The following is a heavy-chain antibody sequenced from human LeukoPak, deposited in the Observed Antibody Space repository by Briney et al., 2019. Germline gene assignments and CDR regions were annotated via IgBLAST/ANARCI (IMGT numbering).Heavy chain of an antibody. CDR3: ARGRFTPYDSSGGDAFDI. V-gene: IGHV1-2*02. CDR1: GYTFTSYD. J-gene: IGHJ3*02. CDR2: INPNSGGT. D-gene: IGHD3-22*01. Sequence: GASVKVSCKASGYTFTSYDMHWVRQAPGQGLEWMGWINPNSGGTNYAQKFQGRVTMTRDTSISTAYMELSRLRSDDTAVYYCARGRFTPYDSSGGDAFDIWGQGTMVTVSS.